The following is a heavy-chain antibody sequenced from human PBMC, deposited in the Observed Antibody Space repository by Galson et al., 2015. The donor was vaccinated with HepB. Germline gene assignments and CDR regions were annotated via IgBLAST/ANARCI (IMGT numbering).Heavy chain of an antibody. Sequence: SLRLSCAPSGFPFSYYGMNWVRQAPGKGLEWISYISSTSGTIYYADSVKGRFTVSRDNAKNSVYLQMNSLRAEDTAVYHCARFEGDTPMGPLTYNYYYMDVWGKGTTVTVSS. J-gene: IGHJ6*03. D-gene: IGHD5-18*01. CDR3: ARFEGDTPMGPLTYNYYYMDV. V-gene: IGHV3-48*01. CDR1: GFPFSYYG. CDR2: ISSTSGTI.